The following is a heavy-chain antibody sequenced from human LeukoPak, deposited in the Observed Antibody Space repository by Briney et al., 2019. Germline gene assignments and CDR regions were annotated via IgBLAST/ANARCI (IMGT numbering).Heavy chain of an antibody. CDR3: AREKPWEPLDY. Sequence: GGSLRLSCAASGFTFSDYYMSWIRQAPGKGPEWVSYISSSSSTIYYADSVKGRFTISRDNAKNSLYLQMNSLRAEDTAVYYCAREKPWEPLDYWGQGTLVTVSS. D-gene: IGHD1-26*01. CDR1: GFTFSDYY. V-gene: IGHV3-11*01. J-gene: IGHJ4*02. CDR2: ISSSSSTI.